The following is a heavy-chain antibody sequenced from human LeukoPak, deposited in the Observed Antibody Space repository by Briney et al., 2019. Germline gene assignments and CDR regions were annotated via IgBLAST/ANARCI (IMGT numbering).Heavy chain of an antibody. CDR1: GFTFSSYT. Sequence: GGSLRLSCAASGFTFSSYTMSWVRQAPGKGLEWVSSISSSSSYIYYADSVKGRLTISRDNAKNSLYLQMNSLRAEDTAVYYCARDPTPRYCSGGSCYTHYGMDVWGQGTTVTVSS. CDR2: ISSSSSYI. J-gene: IGHJ6*02. CDR3: ARDPTPRYCSGGSCYTHYGMDV. D-gene: IGHD2-15*01. V-gene: IGHV3-21*01.